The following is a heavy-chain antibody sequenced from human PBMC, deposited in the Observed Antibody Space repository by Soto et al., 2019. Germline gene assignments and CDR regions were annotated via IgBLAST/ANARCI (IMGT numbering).Heavy chain of an antibody. V-gene: IGHV4-31*03. CDR3: ARDMSCSGGSCYEANAFDI. D-gene: IGHD2-15*01. J-gene: IGHJ3*02. CDR1: GGSISSGGYY. CDR2: IYYSGST. Sequence: QVQLQESGPGLVKPSQTLSLTCTVSGGSISSGGYYWSWIRQHPGKGLEWIGYIYYSGSTYYNPSLKSRVTISVDTSKNQFSLKLSSVTAADTAVYYCARDMSCSGGSCYEANAFDIWGQGTMVTVSS.